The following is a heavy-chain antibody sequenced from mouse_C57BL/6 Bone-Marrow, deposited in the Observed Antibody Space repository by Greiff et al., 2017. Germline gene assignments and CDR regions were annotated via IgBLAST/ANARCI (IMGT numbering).Heavy chain of an antibody. CDR2: IDPSDSFT. CDR1: GYTFTSYW. D-gene: IGHD1-1*01. V-gene: IGHV1-69*01. J-gene: IGHJ1*03. Sequence: QVQLQQPGAELVMPGASVKLSCKASGYTFTSYWMHWVKQRPGQGLEWIGEIDPSDSFTNYNQKLKGKSTLTVDKSSSTAYMQLSSLTSEDSAVYYCATLMTTIIATWYFDVWGTGTTVTVSS. CDR3: ATLMTTIIATWYFDV.